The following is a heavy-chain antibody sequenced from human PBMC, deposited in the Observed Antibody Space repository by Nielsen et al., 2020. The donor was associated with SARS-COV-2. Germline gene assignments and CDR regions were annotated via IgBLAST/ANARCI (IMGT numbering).Heavy chain of an antibody. CDR3: ARESRAYSGITMTYYYYYGMDV. J-gene: IGHJ6*02. V-gene: IGHV4-61*01. CDR1: GGSVSSGSYY. Sequence: SETLSLTCTVSGGSVSSGSYYWSWIRQPPGKGLEWIGYIYYSGSTYYNPSLKSRVTISVDTSKNQFSLKLSSVTAADTAVYYCARESRAYSGITMTYYYYYGMDVWGQGTTVTVSS. CDR2: IYYSGST. D-gene: IGHD3-22*01.